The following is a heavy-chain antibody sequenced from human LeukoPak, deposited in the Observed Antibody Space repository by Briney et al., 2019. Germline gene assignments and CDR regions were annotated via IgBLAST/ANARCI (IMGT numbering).Heavy chain of an antibody. CDR3: ARDYGDSPWYFDY. CDR1: GDIVSSNSAA. V-gene: IGHV6-1*01. Sequence: SQTLSLTCAISGDIVSSNSAAWNWIRQSPSRGLEWLGRTYYRSKWYNDYAVSVRSRITVNPDTSKNQFSLQLNSVTPEDTAVYYCARDYGDSPWYFDYWGQGTLVTVSS. D-gene: IGHD4-17*01. J-gene: IGHJ4*02. CDR2: TYYRSKWYN.